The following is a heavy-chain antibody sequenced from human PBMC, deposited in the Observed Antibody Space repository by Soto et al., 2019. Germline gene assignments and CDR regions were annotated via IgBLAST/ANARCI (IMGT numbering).Heavy chain of an antibody. V-gene: IGHV3-53*01. Sequence: GGSLRLSCAVSGFPVSSNYMNWVRQAPGKGLEWVSFIYSGGNTYYADSVKGRFTLSRDNSKNTLFLQMNSLRDEDTAVYYCASGPSAGYIYGSNWGFLAYWGQGTLVTVSS. CDR3: ASGPSAGYIYGSNWGFLAY. D-gene: IGHD5-18*01. J-gene: IGHJ4*02. CDR1: GFPVSSNY. CDR2: IYSGGNT.